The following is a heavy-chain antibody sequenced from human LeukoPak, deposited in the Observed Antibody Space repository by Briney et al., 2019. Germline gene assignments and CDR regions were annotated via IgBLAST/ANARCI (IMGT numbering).Heavy chain of an antibody. J-gene: IGHJ5*02. D-gene: IGHD6-19*01. V-gene: IGHV4-4*02. CDR1: GASISSSNW. CDR3: ALIPREIAVPGTDL. Sequence: PSGTLSLTCAVSGASISSSNWWSWVRQPPGRGLEWIGEIYHSGGTNYTPSLKSRVTTSMDRSKNQFSLKLSSVTAADTAVYYCALIPREIAVPGTDLWGQGTLVTVSS. CDR2: IYHSGGT.